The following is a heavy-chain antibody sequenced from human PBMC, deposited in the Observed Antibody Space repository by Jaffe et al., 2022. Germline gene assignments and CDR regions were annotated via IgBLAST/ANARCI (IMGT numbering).Heavy chain of an antibody. V-gene: IGHV4-34*01. CDR3: ARYRWFGELFDY. CDR2: INHSGST. J-gene: IGHJ4*02. CDR1: GGSFSGYY. D-gene: IGHD3-10*01. Sequence: QVQLQQWGAGLLKPSETLSLTCAVYGGSFSGYYWSWIRQPPGKGLEWIGEINHSGSTNYNPSLKSRVTISVDTSKNQFSLKLSSVTAADTAVYYCARYRWFGELFDYWGQGTLVTVSS.